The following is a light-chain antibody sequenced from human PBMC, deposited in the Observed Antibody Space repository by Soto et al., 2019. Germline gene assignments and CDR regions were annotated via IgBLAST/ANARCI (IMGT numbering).Light chain of an antibody. Sequence: QSVLTQPPSASGTPGQRVTISCSGSSSNIGDNSVNWYQQFPGAAPTLLVHSNNRRPSGVPDRFSGSKSGTTGSLAISGLQFEDEDEYYYASWDDSLGGQVFGGGTKVTVL. CDR3: ASWDDSLGGQV. J-gene: IGLJ2*01. CDR2: SNN. V-gene: IGLV1-44*01. CDR1: SSNIGDNS.